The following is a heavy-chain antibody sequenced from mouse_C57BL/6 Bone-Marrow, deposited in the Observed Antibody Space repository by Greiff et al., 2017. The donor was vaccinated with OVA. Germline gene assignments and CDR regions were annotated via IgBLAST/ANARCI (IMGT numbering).Heavy chain of an antibody. J-gene: IGHJ2*01. CDR3: ARTYYDYTEKDN. Sequence: QVQLQQPGAELVKPGASVKMSCKASGYTFTSYWITWVKQRPGQGLEWIGDIYPGSGSTNYNEKFKSKATLTVDTSSSTAYMQRSSLTSEDSAVYYCARTYYDYTEKDNWGQGTTLTVSS. D-gene: IGHD2-4*01. V-gene: IGHV1-55*01. CDR1: GYTFTSYW. CDR2: IYPGSGST.